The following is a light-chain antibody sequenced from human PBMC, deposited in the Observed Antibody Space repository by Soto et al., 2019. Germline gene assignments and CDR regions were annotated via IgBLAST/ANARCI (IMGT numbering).Light chain of an antibody. CDR3: CSFGSSATI. J-gene: IGLJ2*01. Sequence: QSALTQPASVSGSPGQSITISCNGTSSDIGSYDLLSWYQQHPGKAPKLMIYEVTKRPAGVSDRFSGSKSANAASLTISGLQVADEADYYCCSFGSSATIFGGGTKLTVL. CDR1: SSDIGSYDL. CDR2: EVT. V-gene: IGLV2-23*02.